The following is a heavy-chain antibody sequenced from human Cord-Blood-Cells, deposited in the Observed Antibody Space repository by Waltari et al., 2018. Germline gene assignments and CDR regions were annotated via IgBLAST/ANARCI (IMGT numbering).Heavy chain of an antibody. J-gene: IGHJ4*02. Sequence: QLQLQESGPGLVKPSETLSLTCAVPGYSISSGYHWGWVRQPPGKGLEWIGSIYHSGSTYYNPSLKSRVTISVDTSKNQFSLKLSSVTAADTAVYYCASEGAYYFDYWGQGTLVTVSS. CDR2: IYHSGST. CDR1: GYSISSGYH. V-gene: IGHV4-38-2*01. CDR3: ASEGAYYFDY. D-gene: IGHD1-26*01.